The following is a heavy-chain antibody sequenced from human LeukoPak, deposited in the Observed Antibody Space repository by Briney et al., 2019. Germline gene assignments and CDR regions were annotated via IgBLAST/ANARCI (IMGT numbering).Heavy chain of an antibody. D-gene: IGHD2-21*01. J-gene: IGHJ4*02. Sequence: SETLSLTCTVSGGSISSSRYYWGWIRQPPGKGLEWIGSIYYSGSTYYNPSLKSRVTISVDTSKNQFSLKLSSVTAADTAVYYCARLRGPFPYYWGQGTLVTVSS. CDR1: GGSISSSRYY. CDR3: ARLRGPFPYY. CDR2: IYYSGST. V-gene: IGHV4-39*01.